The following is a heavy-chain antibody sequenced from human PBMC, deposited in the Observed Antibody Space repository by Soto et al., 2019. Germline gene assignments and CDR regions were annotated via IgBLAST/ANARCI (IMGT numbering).Heavy chain of an antibody. CDR3: ARDGGVWPAALRNYYDAFDI. J-gene: IGHJ3*02. V-gene: IGHV3-7*01. Sequence: EVQLVESGGGLVQPGGSLRLSCAASGFTFSSYWMSWVRQAPGKGLEWVANIKQDGSEKYYVDSVKGRFTISRDNAKNSLYLQKNSLRAEDTAVYYCARDGGVWPAALRNYYDAFDIWGQGTMVTVSS. D-gene: IGHD6-25*01. CDR1: GFTFSSYW. CDR2: IKQDGSEK.